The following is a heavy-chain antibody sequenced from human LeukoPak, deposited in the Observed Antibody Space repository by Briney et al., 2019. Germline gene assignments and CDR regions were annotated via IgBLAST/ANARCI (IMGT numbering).Heavy chain of an antibody. CDR3: ARALVVVITD. V-gene: IGHV4-39*01. CDR1: GDSISSSRYY. Sequence: SETLSLTCTVSGDSISSSRYYWGWIRQPPGKGLEWIGSIYYSGSTYYNTSLKSRVTISVDTSKNQFSLKLSSVIAADTAVCYCARALVVVITDWGQGTLVTVSS. J-gene: IGHJ4*02. D-gene: IGHD3-22*01. CDR2: IYYSGST.